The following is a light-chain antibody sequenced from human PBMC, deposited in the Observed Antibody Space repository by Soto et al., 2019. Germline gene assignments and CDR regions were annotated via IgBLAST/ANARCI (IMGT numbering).Light chain of an antibody. V-gene: IGLV2-14*01. J-gene: IGLJ2*01. CDR2: DVS. CDR3: SSYTSTTTQVV. CDR1: SSDVGGYNY. Sequence: QSALTQPASVSGSPGQSITISCTGTSSDVGGYNYVSWYQQDPGKAPKLMMYDVSNRPSGVSNRFSGSKSGNTASLTISGLQAEDEADYYCSSYTSTTTQVVFGGGTKLTVL.